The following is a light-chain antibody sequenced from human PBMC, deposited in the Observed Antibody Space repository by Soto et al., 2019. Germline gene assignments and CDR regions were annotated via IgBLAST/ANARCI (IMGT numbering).Light chain of an antibody. J-gene: IGLJ3*02. CDR2: EVS. CDR3: ISYTSISTWV. Sequence: HSALTQPASVSGSPGQSITISCTGSSSDVGGYDYVSWYQQRPGKVPKLMIYEVSNRPSGVSNRFSGSKSGNTASLTISGLQAEDEANYYCISYTSISTWVFGGGTKVTVL. CDR1: SSDVGGYDY. V-gene: IGLV2-14*01.